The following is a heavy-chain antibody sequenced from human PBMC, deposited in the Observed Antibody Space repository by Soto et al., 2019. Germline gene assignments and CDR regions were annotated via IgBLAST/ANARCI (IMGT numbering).Heavy chain of an antibody. CDR3: TREPDSSGYYYGYFDY. J-gene: IGHJ4*02. D-gene: IGHD3-22*01. V-gene: IGHV3-49*04. Sequence: PGGSLRLSCTASGFTFGDYAMSWVRQAPGKGLEWVGFIRSKAYGGTTEYAASVKGRFTISRDDSKSIAYLQMNSLKTEDTAVYYCTREPDSSGYYYGYFDYWGQGTLVTVS. CDR2: IRSKAYGGTT. CDR1: GFTFGDYA.